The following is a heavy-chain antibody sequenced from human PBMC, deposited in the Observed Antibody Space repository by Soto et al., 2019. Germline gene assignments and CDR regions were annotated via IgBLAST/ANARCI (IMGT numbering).Heavy chain of an antibody. CDR1: GFTFSSYG. J-gene: IGHJ3*02. D-gene: IGHD5-18*01. CDR2: IWYDGSNK. CDR3: ARGLGVSGYSLWFLHPSGWSEVGEVSLTNHDAFDI. Sequence: GGSLRLSCAASGFTFSSYGMHWVRQAPGKGLEWVAVIWYDGSNKYYADSVKGRFTISRDNSKKTLYLQMNSLRAEDTAVYYCARGLGVSGYSLWFLHPSGWSEVGEVSLTNHDAFDIWGQGTMVTVSS. V-gene: IGHV3-33*01.